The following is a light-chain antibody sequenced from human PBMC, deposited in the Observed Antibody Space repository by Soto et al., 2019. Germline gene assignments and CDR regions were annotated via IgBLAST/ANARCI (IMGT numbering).Light chain of an antibody. CDR1: QSVSSSY. V-gene: IGKV3-20*01. CDR2: GAS. J-gene: IGKJ1*01. CDR3: QQYGSSPPSWT. Sequence: ETVLTQSPGTLSLSPGERATLSCRASQSVSSSYLAWYQQKPGQAPRLLIYGASSWATGIPDRFSGSGSGTDLTLTISRLEPEDFAVYYCQQYGSSPPSWTFGQGTKVEIK.